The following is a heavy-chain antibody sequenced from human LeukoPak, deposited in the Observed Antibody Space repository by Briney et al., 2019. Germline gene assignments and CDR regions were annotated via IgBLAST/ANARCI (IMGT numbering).Heavy chain of an antibody. CDR3: TTEGSTN. CDR2: IKSKTDGGPT. Sequence: GGSLRLSCAVSGLTLSNVWMNWVRQAPGKGLEWVGRIKSKTDGGPTDYAAPVKGRFTISRDDSKNTLYLQMNSLKTEDTAVYYCTTEGSTNWGQGTLVTVSS. CDR1: GLTLSNVW. J-gene: IGHJ4*02. V-gene: IGHV3-15*01. D-gene: IGHD2-15*01.